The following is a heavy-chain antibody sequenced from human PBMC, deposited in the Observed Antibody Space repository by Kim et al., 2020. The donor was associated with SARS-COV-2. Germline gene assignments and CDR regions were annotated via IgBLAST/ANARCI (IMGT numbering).Heavy chain of an antibody. D-gene: IGHD3-10*01. CDR2: ISSSSSYI. J-gene: IGHJ2*01. V-gene: IGHV3-21*01. CDR1: GFTFSSYS. Sequence: GGSLRLSCAASGFTFSSYSMNWVHQAPGKGLEWVSSISSSSSYIYYADSVKGRFPISRDNAKNSLYLQMNSLRAEDTAVYYCAREGAILWFGEPGYFDLWGRGTLVTVSS. CDR3: AREGAILWFGEPGYFDL.